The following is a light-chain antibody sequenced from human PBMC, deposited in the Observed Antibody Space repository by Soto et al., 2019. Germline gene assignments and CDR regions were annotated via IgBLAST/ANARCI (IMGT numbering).Light chain of an antibody. V-gene: IGLV4-69*01. CDR2: LNSDGSH. CDR3: QPWGTGNLV. J-gene: IGLJ3*02. Sequence: QSVLTQSPSASASLGASVKLTCTRSSGHSSYAIAWHQQQPEKGPRYLMKLNSDGSHSKGDGIPDRFSGTGSGAARYLPISSLQSEDEADYYCQPWGTGNLVFGGGTKLTVL. CDR1: SGHSSYA.